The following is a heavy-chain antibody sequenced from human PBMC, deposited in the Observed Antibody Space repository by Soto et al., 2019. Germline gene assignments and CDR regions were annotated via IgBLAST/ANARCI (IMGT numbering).Heavy chain of an antibody. D-gene: IGHD5-12*01. V-gene: IGHV3-66*01. Sequence: PGGSLRLSCAGSGFTVSISYMAWVRQVPGKGLEWVSIRYSDGRAYHAESVKGRFTTSTDESENTLYLQMSSLRAEDTAVYYCAKGARAGYTLWVFDYWGQGTLVTVSS. CDR2: RYSDGRA. J-gene: IGHJ4*02. CDR1: GFTVSISY. CDR3: AKGARAGYTLWVFDY.